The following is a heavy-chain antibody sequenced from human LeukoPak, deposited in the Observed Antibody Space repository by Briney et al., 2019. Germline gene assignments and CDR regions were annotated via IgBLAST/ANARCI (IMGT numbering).Heavy chain of an antibody. V-gene: IGHV1-46*01. Sequence: GASVKVSCKASGYTFTSYYMHWVRQAPGQGLEWMGIINPSGGSTSYAQKFQGRVTMTRDMSTSTVYMELSSLRSEDTAVYYCARTTEDCSSTSCYQYWFDPWGQGTLVTVSS. D-gene: IGHD2-2*01. CDR3: ARTTEDCSSTSCYQYWFDP. CDR2: INPSGGST. J-gene: IGHJ5*02. CDR1: GYTFTSYY.